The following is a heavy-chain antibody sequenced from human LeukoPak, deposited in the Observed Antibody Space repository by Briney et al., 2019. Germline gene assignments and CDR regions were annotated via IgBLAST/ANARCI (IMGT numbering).Heavy chain of an antibody. V-gene: IGHV4-59*01. CDR1: GDSMSYYY. CDR3: TRITIHGNSDY. CDR2: MYYTGRT. D-gene: IGHD5-24*01. J-gene: IGHJ4*02. Sequence: SETLSLTCTVSGDSMSYYYWSWIRQTPGKGLEWLGYMYYTGRTKYNPSLKSRVTFSLDMSKNQFSLKLDSVTAADTAMYYCTRITIHGNSDYWGQGTLVTVSS.